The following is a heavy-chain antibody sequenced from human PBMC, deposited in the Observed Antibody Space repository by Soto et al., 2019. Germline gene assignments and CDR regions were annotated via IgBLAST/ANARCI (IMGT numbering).Heavy chain of an antibody. Sequence: PGESLKISWKGSGYSFTSYWISWVRQMPGKGLEWMGRIDPSDSYTNYSPYFQGNVTISADKSISTAYLPWSSLKASDTPMYYCARLAMVPGVSTYAMDVWGQGSTVTVSS. CDR1: GYSFTSYW. CDR2: IDPSDSYT. J-gene: IGHJ6*02. CDR3: ARLAMVPGVSTYAMDV. V-gene: IGHV5-10-1*01. D-gene: IGHD3-10*01.